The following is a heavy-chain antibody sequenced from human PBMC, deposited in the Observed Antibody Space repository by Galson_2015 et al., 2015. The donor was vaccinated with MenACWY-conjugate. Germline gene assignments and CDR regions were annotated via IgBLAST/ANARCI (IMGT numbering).Heavy chain of an antibody. CDR3: VRAEGWLRRALDL. J-gene: IGHJ3*01. V-gene: IGHV3-30*10. D-gene: IGHD5-12*01. Sequence: SLRLSCAASGFRFSSYTFYWVRQSPGKGLEWVAVVSYDASSRYYRDSVQGRFTVSRDNSKNTVSLEMSSLGPEDSAVYYCVRAEGWLRRALDLWGQGTLVPVSS. CDR1: GFRFSSYT. CDR2: VSYDASSR.